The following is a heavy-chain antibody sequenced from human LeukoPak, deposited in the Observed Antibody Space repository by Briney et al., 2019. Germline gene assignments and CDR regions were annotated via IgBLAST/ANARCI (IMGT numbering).Heavy chain of an antibody. J-gene: IGHJ5*02. V-gene: IGHV3-11*01. CDR1: GFTFTDYY. CDR3: ARDRQFRLHDP. D-gene: IGHD3-16*01. CDR2: ISTSGSTM. Sequence: GGSLRLSCTASGFTFTDYYMAWIRQAPGKGLEWLSYISTSGSTMSYVDSVKGRFTISRDNAKNSVYLQIDSLRAEDTAMYYCARDRQFRLHDPWGQGILVTVSS.